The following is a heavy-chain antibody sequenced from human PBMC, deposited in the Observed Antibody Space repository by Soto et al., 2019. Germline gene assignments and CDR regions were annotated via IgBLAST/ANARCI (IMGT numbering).Heavy chain of an antibody. J-gene: IGHJ3*02. CDR1: GGSFSCYY. CDR3: ARGLGITMIVVADDAFDI. V-gene: IGHV4-34*01. D-gene: IGHD3-22*01. Sequence: SETLSLTCAVYGGSFSCYYWIWIRQPPGKGLEWIGEINHSGSTNYNPSLKSRVTISVDTSKNQFSLKLSSVTAADTAVYYCARGLGITMIVVADDAFDIWGQGTMVTVSS. CDR2: INHSGST.